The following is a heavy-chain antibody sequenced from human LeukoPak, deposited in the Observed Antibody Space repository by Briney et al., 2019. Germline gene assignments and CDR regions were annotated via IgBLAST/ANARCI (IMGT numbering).Heavy chain of an antibody. J-gene: IGHJ6*02. CDR1: GFTFSSYA. CDR3: AGYYDFWSGYPVKVGTDV. D-gene: IGHD3-3*01. CDR2: ISYDGSNK. V-gene: IGHV3-30-3*01. Sequence: GRSLRLSCAASGFTFSSYAMHWVRQAPGKGLEWVAVISYDGSNKYYADSVRGRFTISRDNSKNTLYLQMNSLRAEDTAVYYCAGYYDFWSGYPVKVGTDVWGQGTTVTVSS.